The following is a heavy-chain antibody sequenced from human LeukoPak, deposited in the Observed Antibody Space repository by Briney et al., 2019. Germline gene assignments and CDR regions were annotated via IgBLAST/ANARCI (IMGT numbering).Heavy chain of an antibody. Sequence: SQTLSLTCTVSGGSISSGSYYWSWIRQPAGKGLEWIGRIYTSGSTNYNPSLKSRVTISVDTSKNQFSLKPSSVTAADTAVYYCAREHYDFWSGYFDYWGQGTLVTVSS. CDR2: IYTSGST. V-gene: IGHV4-61*02. J-gene: IGHJ4*02. D-gene: IGHD3-3*01. CDR3: AREHYDFWSGYFDY. CDR1: GGSISSGSYY.